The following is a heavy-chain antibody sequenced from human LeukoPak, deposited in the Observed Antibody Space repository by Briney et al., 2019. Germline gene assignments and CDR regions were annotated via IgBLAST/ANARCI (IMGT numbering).Heavy chain of an antibody. D-gene: IGHD3-22*01. CDR2: INPNSGGT. CDR3: ARADRYHYDSSGYYN. Sequence: ASVKLSCKASGYTFTGYYMHWVRQAPGQGLEGMGWINPNSGGTNYAQKFQGRVTMTRDTSISTDYMELSRLRSDDTAVYYCARADRYHYDSSGYYNWGQGTLVTVSS. CDR1: GYTFTGYY. J-gene: IGHJ4*02. V-gene: IGHV1-2*02.